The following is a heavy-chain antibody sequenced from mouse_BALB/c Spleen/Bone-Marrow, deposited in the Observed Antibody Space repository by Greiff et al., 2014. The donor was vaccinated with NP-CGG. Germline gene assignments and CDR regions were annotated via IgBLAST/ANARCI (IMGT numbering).Heavy chain of an antibody. Sequence: VQLQQSGADLMKPGASVKISCKATGYRFNSYWIEWVKQRPGHGLEWIGEILAGSGSTNFNEKFKGKTTFTAYTSSNTAYMQISSLTSEDSAVYYCARLGIRSFDYWGQGTTLTVSS. J-gene: IGHJ2*01. CDR3: ARLGIRSFDY. D-gene: IGHD3-1*01. CDR2: ILAGSGST. CDR1: GYRFNSYW. V-gene: IGHV1-9*01.